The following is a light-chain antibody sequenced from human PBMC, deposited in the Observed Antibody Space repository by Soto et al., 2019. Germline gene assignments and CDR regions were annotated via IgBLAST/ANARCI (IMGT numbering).Light chain of an antibody. J-gene: IGLJ2*01. Sequence: LTQPHSVSESPGKTVTISCSRSGGSIASSYVQWYQQRPGSAPTSVVYEDDQRPSGVPDRFSGSIDSSSNSASLTISGLKTEDEADYYCQSYDSNNHVVFGGGTKLTVL. CDR2: EDD. CDR3: QSYDSNNHVV. CDR1: GGSIASSY. V-gene: IGLV6-57*03.